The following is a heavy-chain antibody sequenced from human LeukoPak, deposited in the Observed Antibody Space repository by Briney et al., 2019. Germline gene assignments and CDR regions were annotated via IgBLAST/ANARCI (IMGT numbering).Heavy chain of an antibody. CDR3: ARHLDDSSGYYYKEYYFDY. CDR2: INHSGST. D-gene: IGHD3-22*01. J-gene: IGHJ4*02. CDR1: GGSFSGYY. Sequence: PSETLSLTCAVYGGSFSGYYWSWIRQPPGKGLEWIGEINHSGSTSYNPSLKSRVTISVDTSKNQFSLKLSSVTAADTAVYYCARHLDDSSGYYYKEYYFDYWGQGTLVTVSS. V-gene: IGHV4-34*01.